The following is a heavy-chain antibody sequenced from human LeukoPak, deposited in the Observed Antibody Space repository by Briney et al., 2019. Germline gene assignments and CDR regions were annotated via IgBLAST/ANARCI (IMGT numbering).Heavy chain of an antibody. D-gene: IGHD2-15*01. V-gene: IGHV3-33*01. J-gene: IGHJ4*02. CDR3: ARDGGGGLDY. Sequence: GGSLRLSCTASGFTFSSYGMHWVRQAPGKGLEWMAVIWYDGSNKYYADSVKGRFTISRDNSKNTLYLQMNSLRAEDTAVYYCARDGGGGLDYWGQGTLVTVSS. CDR1: GFTFSSYG. CDR2: IWYDGSNK.